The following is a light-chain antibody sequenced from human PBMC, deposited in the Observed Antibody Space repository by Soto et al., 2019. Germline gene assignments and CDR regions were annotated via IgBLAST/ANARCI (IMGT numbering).Light chain of an antibody. CDR2: GAT. V-gene: IGKV3-20*01. CDR1: QSVGRNY. Sequence: EIVWTQAPGTLPVSPWERATLSCSASQSVGRNYLAWYQQKPGQDPRLPIHGATSGATGIPDRFSGSGSGTDFTLTISRLEPEDFAVYYCQQYAASPLTFGGGTKVETK. J-gene: IGKJ4*02. CDR3: QQYAASPLT.